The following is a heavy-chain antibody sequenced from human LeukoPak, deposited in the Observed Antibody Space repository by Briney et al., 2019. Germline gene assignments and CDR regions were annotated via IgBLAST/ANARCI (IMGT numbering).Heavy chain of an antibody. D-gene: IGHD1-26*01. Sequence: ASVKVSCKASGYTFTSYAISWARQAPGQGLEWMGWISTYNGNTNYAQKLQGRVTMTTDTSTSTAYMELRSLRSDDTAVYFCARDTKRSRARWENLGFDPWGQGTLVTVSS. CDR3: ARDTKRSRARWENLGFDP. CDR2: ISTYNGNT. J-gene: IGHJ5*02. V-gene: IGHV1-18*01. CDR1: GYTFTSYA.